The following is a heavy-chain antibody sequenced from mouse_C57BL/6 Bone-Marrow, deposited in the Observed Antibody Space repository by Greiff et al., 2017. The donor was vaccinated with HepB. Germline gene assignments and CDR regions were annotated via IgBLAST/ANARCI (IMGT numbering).Heavy chain of an antibody. D-gene: IGHD4-1*01. CDR1: GFSLTSYG. J-gene: IGHJ3*01. Sequence: VQLKESGPGLVQPSQSLSITCTVSGFSLTSYGVHWVRQSPGKGLEWLGVIWSGGSTDYNAAFISRLSISKDNSKSQVFFKMNSLQADDTAIYYCARGELGGLAWFAYWGQGTLVTVSA. V-gene: IGHV2-2*01. CDR2: IWSGGST. CDR3: ARGELGGLAWFAY.